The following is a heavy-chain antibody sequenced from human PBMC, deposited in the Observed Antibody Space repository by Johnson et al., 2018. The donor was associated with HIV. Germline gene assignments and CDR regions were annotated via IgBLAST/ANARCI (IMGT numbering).Heavy chain of an antibody. D-gene: IGHD2-2*01. CDR3: AKDGAMAFDI. CDR2: IRYDGSNK. Sequence: QVQLVESGGGLVQPGGSLRLSCAASGFTFSNYGMHWVRQAPGKGLEWVAFIRYDGSNKYYADSVKGRFTISRDKSKNTLYLQMNSLRAEDTAVYYCAKDGAMAFDIWGQGTLVTVSS. CDR1: GFTFSNYG. J-gene: IGHJ3*02. V-gene: IGHV3-30*02.